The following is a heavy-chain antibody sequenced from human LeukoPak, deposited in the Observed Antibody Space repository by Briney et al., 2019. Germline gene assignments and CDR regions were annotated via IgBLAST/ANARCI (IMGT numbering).Heavy chain of an antibody. CDR2: ISSSGSTI. CDR1: GFTFSDYY. V-gene: IGHV3-11*04. D-gene: IGHD5-18*01. CDR3: ARGNREGDTAIWASDY. J-gene: IGHJ4*02. Sequence: GGSLRLSCAASGFTFSDYYMCWIRQAPGKGLEWVSYISSSGSTIYYADSVKGRFTISRDNSKNTLYLQMNSLRTEDTAVYYCARGNREGDTAIWASDYWGQGTLVTVSS.